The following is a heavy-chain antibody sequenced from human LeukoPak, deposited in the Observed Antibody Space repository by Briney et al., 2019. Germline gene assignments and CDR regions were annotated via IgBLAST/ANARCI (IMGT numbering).Heavy chain of an antibody. D-gene: IGHD5-18*01. CDR1: GGSISSSSYY. V-gene: IGHV4-39*07. CDR3: ARDLDTAMNPGFDY. Sequence: SETLSLTCTVSGGSISSSSYYWGWIRQPPGKGLEWIGSMYYSGNTYYNPSLKSRVTISVDTSKNQFSLKLSSVTAADTALYYCARDLDTAMNPGFDYWGQGTLVIVSS. J-gene: IGHJ4*02. CDR2: MYYSGNT.